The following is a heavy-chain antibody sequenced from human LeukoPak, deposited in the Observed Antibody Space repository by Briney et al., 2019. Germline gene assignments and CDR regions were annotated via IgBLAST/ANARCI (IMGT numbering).Heavy chain of an antibody. Sequence: GGSLRLSCTASGFTVSSNYMNWVRQAPGKGLEWVSMIYPNGNTFYTDSVKGRFTISRDNSKNTLDLQMSSLRAEDTAVYYCARRGHGYGSPFDYWGQGALVTVSS. CDR2: IYPNGNT. J-gene: IGHJ4*02. V-gene: IGHV3-66*04. CDR1: GFTVSSNY. D-gene: IGHD5-18*01. CDR3: ARRGHGYGSPFDY.